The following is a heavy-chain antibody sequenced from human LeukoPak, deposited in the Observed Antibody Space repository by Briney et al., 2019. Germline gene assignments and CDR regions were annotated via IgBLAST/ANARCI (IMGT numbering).Heavy chain of an antibody. Sequence: GGSLRLSCAASGFTFSSYWMNWVRQAPGKGLEWVSSISSASAYIDYADSVKGRFTISRDNAKNSLYLQMNSLRAEDSALYYCAKDESRVRGIIRDAFDLWGQGTMVSVSS. D-gene: IGHD3-10*01. J-gene: IGHJ3*01. CDR2: ISSASAYI. V-gene: IGHV3-21*01. CDR1: GFTFSSYW. CDR3: AKDESRVRGIIRDAFDL.